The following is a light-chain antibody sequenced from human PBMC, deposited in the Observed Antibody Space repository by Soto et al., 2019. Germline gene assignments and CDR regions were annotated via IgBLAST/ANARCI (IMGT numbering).Light chain of an antibody. CDR1: QSITKY. CDR2: AAS. CDR3: QQSYSTLVT. V-gene: IGKV1-39*01. Sequence: DIQMTQSPSSLSASIEDRVTITCRASQSITKYLNWYQQKPGKAPKLLISAASNLQSGVPSRFSGSGSGTDFTLTINSLQPDDFATYYCQQSYSTLVTFGGGTKVEIK. J-gene: IGKJ4*01.